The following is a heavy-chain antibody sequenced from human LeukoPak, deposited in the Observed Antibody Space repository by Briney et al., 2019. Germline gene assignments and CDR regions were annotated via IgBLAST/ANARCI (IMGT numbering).Heavy chain of an antibody. D-gene: IGHD5-18*01. Sequence: SETLSLTCTVSGGSIRSGDYFWSWIRQPPGKGLECIGYIYYTGSTNYNPSLKSRVTMSVDTSKNQFSLKLSSMTAADTAVYYCARRGEYSYLSYFDYWGQGTLVTVSS. CDR1: GGSIRSGDYF. V-gene: IGHV4-61*08. CDR2: IYYTGST. J-gene: IGHJ4*02. CDR3: ARRGEYSYLSYFDY.